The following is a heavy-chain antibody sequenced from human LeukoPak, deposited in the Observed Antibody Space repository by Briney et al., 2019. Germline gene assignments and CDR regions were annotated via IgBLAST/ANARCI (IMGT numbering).Heavy chain of an antibody. J-gene: IGHJ4*02. CDR2: ISYDGSNK. CDR3: AKRTAGSGGYYFDY. V-gene: IGHV3-30*18. D-gene: IGHD6-19*01. CDR1: GFTFSSYG. Sequence: GGSLRLSCAASGFTFSSYGMHWVRQAPGKGLEWVAVISYDGSNKYYADSVKGRFTISRDNSKNTLYLQMNSLRAEDTAVYYCAKRTAGSGGYYFDYWGQGTLLTVSS.